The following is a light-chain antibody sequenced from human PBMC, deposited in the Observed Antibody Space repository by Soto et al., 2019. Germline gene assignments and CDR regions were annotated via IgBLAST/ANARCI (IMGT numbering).Light chain of an antibody. CDR3: VSFSSSTTYV. CDR1: SSDVGGSNF. J-gene: IGLJ1*01. CDR2: DLA. V-gene: IGLV2-14*03. Sequence: QSALTQPASVSDSPGQSSTISCTGTSSDVGGSNFVSWYPQHPGNPPKLIIYDLANRPSGVSNRFSGSKSGITASLIISRLQTEDEADYYCVSFSSSTTYVFGPGTKLTVL.